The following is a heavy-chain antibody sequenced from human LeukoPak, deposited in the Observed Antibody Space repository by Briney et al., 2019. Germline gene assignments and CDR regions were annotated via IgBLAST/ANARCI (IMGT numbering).Heavy chain of an antibody. CDR3: ARGGDFWSGYPDYYFDY. V-gene: IGHV4-59*01. CDR2: IYYSGST. D-gene: IGHD3-3*01. J-gene: IGHJ4*02. CDR1: GGSISSYY. Sequence: SETLSLTCTVFGGSISSYYWSWIRQPPGKGLEWIGYIYYSGSTNYNPSLKSRVTISVDTSKNQFSLKLSSVTAADTAVYYCARGGDFWSGYPDYYFDYWGQGTLVTVSS.